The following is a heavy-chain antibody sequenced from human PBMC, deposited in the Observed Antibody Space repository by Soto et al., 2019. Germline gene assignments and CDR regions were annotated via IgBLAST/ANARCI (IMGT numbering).Heavy chain of an antibody. CDR1: GFTFSSYA. D-gene: IGHD6-13*01. J-gene: IGHJ4*02. V-gene: IGHV3-23*01. CDR2: ISGSGGST. CDR3: AKDSRIAAAGTGAARFDY. Sequence: EVQLLESGGGLVQPGGSLRLSCAASGFTFSSYAMSWVRQAPGKGLEWVSAISGSGGSTYYADSVKGRFTISRDNSKNMLYLQMNSLRAEDTAVYYCAKDSRIAAAGTGAARFDYWGQGTLVTVSS.